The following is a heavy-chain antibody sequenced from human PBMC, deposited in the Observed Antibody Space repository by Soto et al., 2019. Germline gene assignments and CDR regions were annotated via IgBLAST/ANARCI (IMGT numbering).Heavy chain of an antibody. CDR3: ARCGPDGIVVVPAAMWGYWYFEL. J-gene: IGHJ2*01. V-gene: IGHV4-39*01. CDR1: GGSISSSSYY. Sequence: PSETVSLTCTVSGGSISSSSYYWGWIRQPPGKGLEWIGSIYYSGSTYYNPSLKSRVTISVDTSKNQFSLKLSSVTAADTAVYYCARCGPDGIVVVPAAMWGYWYFELWGRGTLVTVSS. D-gene: IGHD2-2*01. CDR2: IYYSGST.